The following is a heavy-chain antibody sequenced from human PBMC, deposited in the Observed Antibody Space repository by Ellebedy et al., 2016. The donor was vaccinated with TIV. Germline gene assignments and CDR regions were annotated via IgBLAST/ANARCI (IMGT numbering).Heavy chain of an antibody. CDR1: GLTLSSHD. CDR2: IGTAGDT. J-gene: IGHJ3*01. D-gene: IGHD2-2*01. CDR3: ARERRTAAGFDAFDL. V-gene: IGHV3-13*01. Sequence: GESLKISXAASGLTLSSHDMHWVRQATGKGLDWVSAIGTAGDTYYADSVKGRFTISRENAKNSLYLQMNSLRAGDTAVYYCARERRTAAGFDAFDLWGQGTMVTVSS.